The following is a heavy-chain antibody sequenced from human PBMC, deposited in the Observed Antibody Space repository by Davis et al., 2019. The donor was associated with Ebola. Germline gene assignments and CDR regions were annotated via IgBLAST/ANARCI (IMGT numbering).Heavy chain of an antibody. CDR3: ARDEGSGYYDYYYYGMDV. CDR1: GYTFTDYG. J-gene: IGHJ6*02. Sequence: ASVKVSCKASGYTFTDYGVTWVRQAPGQGLEWLGSISAFHGKTNYAQIVQGRVTMTIDASASTAYMELSSLRSEDTAVYYCARDEGSGYYDYYYYGMDVWGQGTTVTVSS. CDR2: ISAFHGKT. V-gene: IGHV1-18*01. D-gene: IGHD3-3*01.